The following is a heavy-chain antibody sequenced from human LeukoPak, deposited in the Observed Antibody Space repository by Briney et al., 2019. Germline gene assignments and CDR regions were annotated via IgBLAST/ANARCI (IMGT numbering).Heavy chain of an antibody. CDR2: IYYSGST. CDR1: GGSISSYY. Sequence: SETLSLTCTVSGGSISSYYWRWIRQPPGKGLEWIGYIYYSGSTNYNPSLKSRVTISVDTSKNQFSLKLSSVTAADTAVYYCARHKGDGYNYVRSFDYWGQGTLVTVSS. V-gene: IGHV4-59*08. D-gene: IGHD5-12*01. CDR3: ARHKGDGYNYVRSFDY. J-gene: IGHJ4*02.